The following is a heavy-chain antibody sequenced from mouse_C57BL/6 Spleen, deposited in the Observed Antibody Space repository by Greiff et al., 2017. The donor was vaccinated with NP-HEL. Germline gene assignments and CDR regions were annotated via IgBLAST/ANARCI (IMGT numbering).Heavy chain of an antibody. Sequence: QVQLQQPGAELVRPGSSVKLSCKASGYTFTSYWMHWVKQRPIQGLEWIGNIDPSDSETHYNQKFKDKATLTVDKSSRTAYMQLSSLTSEDSAVYYCARGIYYGSSYGAMDYWGQGTSVTVSS. V-gene: IGHV1-52*01. CDR2: IDPSDSET. D-gene: IGHD1-1*01. J-gene: IGHJ4*01. CDR1: GYTFTSYW. CDR3: ARGIYYGSSYGAMDY.